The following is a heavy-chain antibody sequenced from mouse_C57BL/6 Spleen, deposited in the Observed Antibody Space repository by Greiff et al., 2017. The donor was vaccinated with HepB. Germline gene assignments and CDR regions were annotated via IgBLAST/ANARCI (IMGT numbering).Heavy chain of an antibody. Sequence: QVQLKESGAELVKPGASVKISCKASGYAFSSYWMNWVKQRPGKGLEWIGQIYPGDGDTNYNGKFKGKATLTADKSSSTAYMQLSSLTSEDSAVYFCARGGGPTVSRDYYAMDYWGQGTSVTVSS. V-gene: IGHV1-80*01. D-gene: IGHD1-1*01. CDR2: IYPGDGDT. J-gene: IGHJ4*01. CDR3: ARGGGPTVSRDYYAMDY. CDR1: GYAFSSYW.